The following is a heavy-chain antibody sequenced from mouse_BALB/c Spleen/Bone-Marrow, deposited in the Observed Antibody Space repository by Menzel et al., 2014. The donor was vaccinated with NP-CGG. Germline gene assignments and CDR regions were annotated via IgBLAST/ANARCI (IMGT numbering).Heavy chain of an antibody. V-gene: IGHV4-1*02. CDR2: INPDSSTI. CDR1: GFDFSRYW. CDR3: ARPGYYGYQDV. Sequence: EVQVVESGGGLVQPGGSLKLSCAASGFDFSRYWMTWVRQAPGKGLEWIGEINPDSSTINYTPSLKEKFIISRDNAKNTLYLQMSKVRSEDTALYYCARPGYYGYQDVWGAGTTVTGSS. J-gene: IGHJ1*01. D-gene: IGHD1-2*01.